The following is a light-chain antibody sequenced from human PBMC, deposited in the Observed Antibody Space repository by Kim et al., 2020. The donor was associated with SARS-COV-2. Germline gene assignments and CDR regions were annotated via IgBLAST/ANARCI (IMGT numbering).Light chain of an antibody. V-gene: IGLV1-44*01. CDR1: GSNIGSYA. J-gene: IGLJ2*01. Sequence: QSVLTRPPSASGTPGQRVTISCSGSGSNIGSYAVSWYQQLPGATPKLLIYRSNERPSAVPARFSASKSATSASLAISGLQSDDEADYYCAAWDDSLNGNVVFGGGTQLTVL. CDR3: AAWDDSLNGNVV. CDR2: RSN.